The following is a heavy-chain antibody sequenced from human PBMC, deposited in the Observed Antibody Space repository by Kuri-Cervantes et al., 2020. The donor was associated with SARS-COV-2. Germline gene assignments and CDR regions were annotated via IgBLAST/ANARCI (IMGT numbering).Heavy chain of an antibody. V-gene: IGHV4-39*07. CDR1: GGSISSSSYY. CDR3: ARPAAAPTEPDAFDI. CDR2: IYHSGST. J-gene: IGHJ3*02. D-gene: IGHD6-13*01. Sequence: SETLSLTCTVSGGSISSSSYYWGWIRQPPGKGLEWIGSIYHSGSTYYNPSLKSRVTISVDTSKNQFSLKLSSVTAADTAVYYCARPAAAPTEPDAFDIWGQGTMVTVSS.